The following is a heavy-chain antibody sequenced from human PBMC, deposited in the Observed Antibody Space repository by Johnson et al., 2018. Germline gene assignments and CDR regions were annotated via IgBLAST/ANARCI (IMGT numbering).Heavy chain of an antibody. CDR3: AKARGYSYGHGFDF. CDR2: ISWNSGSI. V-gene: IGHV3-9*01. Sequence: EVQLVESGGGLVQPGRSLRLSCAASGFTFDDYAMHWVRQAPGKGLEWVSGISWNSGSIGYADAVKGRFTISRDNSKKTLYLQKNSLRVEDTAVYYCAKARGYSYGHGFDFWGQGTLVTVSS. CDR1: GFTFDDYA. D-gene: IGHD5-18*01. J-gene: IGHJ4*02.